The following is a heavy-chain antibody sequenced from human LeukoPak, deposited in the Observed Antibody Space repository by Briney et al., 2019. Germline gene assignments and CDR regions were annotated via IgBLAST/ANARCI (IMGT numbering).Heavy chain of an antibody. CDR3: ARGSQVDDFWSGYRAPLDY. CDR1: GGSISSSSYY. Sequence: SETLSLTCTVSGGSISSSSYYRSWIRQPPGKGLEWIGTIYYSGSAYYNPSLKTQVTISVDTSKNQFSLKLSSVTAADTAVYFCARGSQVDDFWSGYRAPLDYWGQGTLVTVSS. V-gene: IGHV4-39*01. CDR2: IYYSGSA. D-gene: IGHD3-3*01. J-gene: IGHJ4*02.